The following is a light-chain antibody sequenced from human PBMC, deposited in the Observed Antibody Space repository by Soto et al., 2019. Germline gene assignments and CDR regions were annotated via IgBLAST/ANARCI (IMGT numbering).Light chain of an antibody. CDR1: QSVLYNSNNQHY. Sequence: DIVMTQSPDSLAVSLGERATINCKSSQSVLYNSNNQHYLAWYQQKPGQPPKLLLYWASTRESGVPDRFGGSGSGTDFTLTVSALQAEDVAVYYCQQYYSSHPTFGQGTKVEIK. V-gene: IGKV4-1*01. CDR3: QQYYSSHPT. J-gene: IGKJ1*01. CDR2: WAS.